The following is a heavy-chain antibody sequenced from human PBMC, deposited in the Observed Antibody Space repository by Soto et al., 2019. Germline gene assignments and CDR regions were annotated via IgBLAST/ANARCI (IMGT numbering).Heavy chain of an antibody. CDR2: ITGSGINR. V-gene: IGHV3-23*01. J-gene: IGHJ4*02. Sequence: DVQLLESGGGLVQPGGSLRLSCAASGFSFYNSAMSWVRQAPGKGLEWVSTITGSGINRYHADSVQGRFTISRDNFKDTMYLQMNDLRAEDTDVYYCARHHSGYIGTLDYWGQGTPVSVAS. CDR1: GFSFYNSA. CDR3: ARHHSGYIGTLDY. D-gene: IGHD5-12*01.